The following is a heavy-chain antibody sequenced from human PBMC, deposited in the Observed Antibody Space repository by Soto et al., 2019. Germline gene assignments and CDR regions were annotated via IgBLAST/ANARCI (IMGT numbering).Heavy chain of an antibody. CDR3: AREASTICGVVPYYYYYMYV. CDR2: ISAYNGNT. D-gene: IGHD3-3*01. V-gene: IGHV1-18*01. J-gene: IGHJ6*03. Sequence: ASVKVSCKASGYTLTSYGISWVRQAPGQGLEWMGWISAYNGNTNYAQKLQGRVTMTTDTSTSTAYMELRSLRSDDTAVYYCAREASTICGVVPYYYYYMYVWGKETTFTVAS. CDR1: GYTLTSYG.